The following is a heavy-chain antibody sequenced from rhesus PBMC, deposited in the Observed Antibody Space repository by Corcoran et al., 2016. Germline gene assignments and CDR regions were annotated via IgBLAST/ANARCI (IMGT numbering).Heavy chain of an antibody. J-gene: IGHJ4*01. D-gene: IGHD4-29*01. CDR1: GYSIRRDYG. Sequence: QVQLKESGPGLVKPSETLSLTCAVSGYSIRRDYGWSWIRPPPGKGLGWMGYFGGRSGSTNYNPSLKSRVTFSIDTSKNQFSLKLSSVTAADTAVYYCARESTAAGFDYWGQGVLVTVSS. CDR3: ARESTAAGFDY. CDR2: FGGRSGST. V-gene: IGHV4-127*01.